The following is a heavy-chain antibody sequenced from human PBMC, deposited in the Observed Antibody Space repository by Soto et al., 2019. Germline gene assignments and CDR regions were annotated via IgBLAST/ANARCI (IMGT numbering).Heavy chain of an antibody. CDR3: ARAARTGSYSRGFL. CDR1: GFSFRNYN. Sequence: EVQLVESGGDLVQPGGSLRLSCAASGFSFRNYNMNWGRQSPGKGLEWLAHISSGSDAIYYADSVKGRFTVSRDNDRCSLFLQMNSLTDEDTAVYYCARAARTGSYSRGFLWGQGTPVTFSS. CDR2: ISSGSDAI. D-gene: IGHD2-15*01. J-gene: IGHJ4*02. V-gene: IGHV3-48*02.